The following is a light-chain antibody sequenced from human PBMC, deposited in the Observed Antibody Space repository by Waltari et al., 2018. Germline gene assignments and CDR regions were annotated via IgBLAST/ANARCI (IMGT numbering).Light chain of an antibody. CDR2: DVS. V-gene: IGLV2-14*03. CDR1: SRDVGGYYY. CDR3: SSYTSSNGFV. Sequence: QSALTQPASVSGSPGQSITISCTGTSRDVGGYYYLSWYQQHPGKAPKLVIFDVSYRPSGVSDRFSASKSGNTAFLTISGLQAEDEADCYCSSYTSSNGFVFGTGTKVTVL. J-gene: IGLJ1*01.